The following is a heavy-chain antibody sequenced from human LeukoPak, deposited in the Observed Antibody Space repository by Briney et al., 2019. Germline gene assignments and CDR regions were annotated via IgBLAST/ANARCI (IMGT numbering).Heavy chain of an antibody. J-gene: IGHJ3*02. CDR2: IYTSGST. V-gene: IGHV4-4*07. CDR1: GASVSSYY. CDR3: TRDNGGDWYAFDI. D-gene: IGHD2-21*02. Sequence: PSETLSLTCSFSGASVSSYYWSWIRQPAGKGLEWIGRIYTSGSTNYNPCLKSRVTMSVDTSKNQFSLKVTSVNAADTALYYCTRDNGGDWYAFDIWGQGTVVTVSS.